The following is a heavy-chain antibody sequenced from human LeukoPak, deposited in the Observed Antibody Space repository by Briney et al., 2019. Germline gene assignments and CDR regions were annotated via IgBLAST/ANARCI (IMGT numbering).Heavy chain of an antibody. D-gene: IGHD3-22*01. CDR3: AKDLTGDRTYYLYYFHY. CDR1: GFTFSSYA. V-gene: IGHV3-23*01. Sequence: GGSLRLSCAASGFTFSSYAMSWVRQAPGKGLEWVSAISGSGGSTYYADSLKGRFTISRDNSKNTLYLQMNSLRAEDTAVYYCAKDLTGDRTYYLYYFHYWGQGTLVTVSS. J-gene: IGHJ4*02. CDR2: ISGSGGST.